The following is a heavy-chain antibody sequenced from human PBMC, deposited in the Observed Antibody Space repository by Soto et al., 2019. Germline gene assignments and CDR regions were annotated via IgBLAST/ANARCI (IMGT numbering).Heavy chain of an antibody. J-gene: IGHJ3*02. Sequence: DVQLVESGGGLVQPGRSLRLSCAASGFTFDDYAMHWVRQAPGKGLEWVSGISWNSGSIGYADSVKGRFTISRDNAKISLYLQMHSLRAEDTALYYCAKDMGVTGTEDAFDIWGQGTMLTVSS. D-gene: IGHD1-7*01. CDR3: AKDMGVTGTEDAFDI. V-gene: IGHV3-9*01. CDR2: ISWNSGSI. CDR1: GFTFDDYA.